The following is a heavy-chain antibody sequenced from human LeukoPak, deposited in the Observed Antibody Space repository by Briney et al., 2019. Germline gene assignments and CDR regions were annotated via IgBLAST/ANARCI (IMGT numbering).Heavy chain of an antibody. CDR1: GGSFSGYY. J-gene: IGHJ4*02. CDR3: ARDRPQLLWFGELSWGYFDY. D-gene: IGHD3-10*01. CDR2: INHSGST. V-gene: IGHV4-34*01. Sequence: KPSETLSLTCAVYGGSFSGYYWSWIRQPPGKGLEWIGEINHSGSTNYNPSLKSRVTISVDTSKNQFSLKLSSVTAADTAVYYCARDRPQLLWFGELSWGYFDYWGQGTLVTVSS.